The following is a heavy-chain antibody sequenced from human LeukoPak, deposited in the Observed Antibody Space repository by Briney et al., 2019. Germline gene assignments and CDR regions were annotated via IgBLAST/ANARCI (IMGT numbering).Heavy chain of an antibody. CDR1: GFTFSSYA. Sequence: GGSLRLSCAASGFTFSSYAMHWVRQAPGKGLEWVAVISYDGSNKYYADSVKGRFTISRDNSKNTLYLQMNSLRAEDTAVYYCARAGRLKQQLLKNQLKDYYYYGMDVWGQGTTVTISS. D-gene: IGHD6-13*01. J-gene: IGHJ6*02. CDR3: ARAGRLKQQLLKNQLKDYYYYGMDV. CDR2: ISYDGSNK. V-gene: IGHV3-30-3*01.